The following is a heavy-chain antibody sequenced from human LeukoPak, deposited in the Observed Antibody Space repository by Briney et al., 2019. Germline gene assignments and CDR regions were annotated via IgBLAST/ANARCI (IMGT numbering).Heavy chain of an antibody. Sequence: GGSLRLSCAASGFTFSNAWMSWVRQAPGKGLEWVGRIKSKTDGGTTDYSAPVKGRFTISRDDSKNTLYLQMNCLKTEDTAVYYCTTDPRYCSGGSCYLIYAFDIWGQGTMVTVSS. V-gene: IGHV3-15*01. CDR1: GFTFSNAW. CDR2: IKSKTDGGTT. D-gene: IGHD2-15*01. CDR3: TTDPRYCSGGSCYLIYAFDI. J-gene: IGHJ3*02.